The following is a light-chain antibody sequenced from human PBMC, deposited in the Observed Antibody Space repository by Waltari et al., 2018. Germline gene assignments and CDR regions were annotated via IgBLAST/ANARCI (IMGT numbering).Light chain of an antibody. Sequence: EIVLTQSPGTLSLSPGESATLSCRTSQSVTRALAWYQQKPGLDPRLLIYGAANRATGIPDRFSGSGSGTDFSLTISSLEPEDFAVYYCQHYLRLPVTFGQGTKVEVK. CDR1: QSVTRA. V-gene: IGKV3-20*01. CDR2: GAA. CDR3: QHYLRLPVT. J-gene: IGKJ1*01.